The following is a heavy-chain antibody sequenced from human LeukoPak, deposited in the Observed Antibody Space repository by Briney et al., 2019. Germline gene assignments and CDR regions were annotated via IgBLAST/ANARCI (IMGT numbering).Heavy chain of an antibody. Sequence: GGSLRLSCAASGFTVSSNYMSWVRQAPGKGLEWVANIKQDGSEKYYVDSVKGRFTISRDNAKNSLYLQMNSLRAEDTAVYYCARVFYFDPWGQGTLVTVSS. CDR2: IKQDGSEK. D-gene: IGHD2/OR15-2a*01. V-gene: IGHV3-7*03. J-gene: IGHJ5*02. CDR3: ARVFYFDP. CDR1: GFTVSSNY.